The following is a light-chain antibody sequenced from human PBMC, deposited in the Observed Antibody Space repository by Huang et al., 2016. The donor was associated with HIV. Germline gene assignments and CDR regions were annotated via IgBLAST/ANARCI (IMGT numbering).Light chain of an antibody. J-gene: IGKJ2*01. CDR1: QSLLHSNERNY. Sequence: DIVMTQSPLSLPVTAGERASISCTSSQSLLHSNERNYLDWYLQKPGQSPHLLIYLGSYRPSGVPDRFSGSGSGTNFTLRISREEAEDAGVYYCMQALQTPYTFGQGTKLEI. CDR2: LGS. V-gene: IGKV2-28*01. CDR3: MQALQTPYT.